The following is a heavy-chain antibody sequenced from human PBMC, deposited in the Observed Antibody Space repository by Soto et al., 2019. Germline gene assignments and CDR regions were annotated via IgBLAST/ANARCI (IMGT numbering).Heavy chain of an antibody. CDR1: GYTLTSYG. Sequence: GASVKVSCKASGYTLTSYGISWVRQAPGQGLEWMGWISAYNGNTNYAQKLQGRDTMTTDTSTSTAYMELRSLRSDDTAVYYCARVAGLRFLEWLPGGGMDVWGQGTTVTVSS. CDR3: ARVAGLRFLEWLPGGGMDV. CDR2: ISAYNGNT. V-gene: IGHV1-18*01. J-gene: IGHJ6*02. D-gene: IGHD3-3*01.